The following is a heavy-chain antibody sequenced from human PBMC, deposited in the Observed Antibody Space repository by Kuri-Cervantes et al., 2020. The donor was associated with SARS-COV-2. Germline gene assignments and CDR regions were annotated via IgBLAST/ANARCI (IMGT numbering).Heavy chain of an antibody. V-gene: IGHV3-7*01. CDR1: GFTFSSYW. CDR2: IKQDGSEK. J-gene: IGHJ3*02. CDR3: ARVGGGDPLVLGFGVVIHDAFDI. D-gene: IGHD3-3*01. Sequence: GESLKISCAASGFTFSSYWMSWVRQAPGKGLEWVANIKQDGSEKYYVDSVKGRFTISRDNAKNSLYLQMNSLRAEDTAVYYCARVGGGDPLVLGFGVVIHDAFDIWGQGTMVTVSS.